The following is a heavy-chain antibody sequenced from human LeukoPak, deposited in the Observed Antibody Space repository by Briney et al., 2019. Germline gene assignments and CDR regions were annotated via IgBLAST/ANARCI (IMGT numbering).Heavy chain of an antibody. CDR2: IRGDGGNE. V-gene: IGHV3-30*02. CDR1: GFTFSSYW. D-gene: IGHD2-2*01. Sequence: GGSLRLSCVASGFTFSSYWMHWVRQAPGKGLDWVAFIRGDGGNEYYADSVKGRFTVSRDNSKNMVYLQMNSLRAEDTAVYYCAKDGAICSYPSCPQYFQHWGQGTLVTVSS. CDR3: AKDGAICSYPSCPQYFQH. J-gene: IGHJ1*01.